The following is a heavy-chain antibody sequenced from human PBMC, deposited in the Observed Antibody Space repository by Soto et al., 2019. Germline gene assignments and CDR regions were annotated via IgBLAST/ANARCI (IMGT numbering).Heavy chain of an antibody. Sequence: GPRRLSCAVSGFSLSNAWMTWVRQAPDKVLEWVGCIKSKTDGGTTDYAAPVKGRFTISRDDSKNMLYLQMNSLKTEDTAVYYCTTPTLTYYDLWSGYYSYYYGMDVWGQGTTVTVSS. J-gene: IGHJ6*02. CDR3: TTPTLTYYDLWSGYYSYYYGMDV. D-gene: IGHD3-3*01. CDR1: GFSLSNAW. V-gene: IGHV3-15*01. CDR2: IKSKTDGGTT.